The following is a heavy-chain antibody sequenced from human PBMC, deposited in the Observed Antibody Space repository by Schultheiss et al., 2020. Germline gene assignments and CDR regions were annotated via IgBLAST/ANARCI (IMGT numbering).Heavy chain of an antibody. CDR2: ISSSGSTI. CDR1: GFTFSDYY. V-gene: IGHV3-11*01. Sequence: GGSLRLSCAASGFTFSDYYMSWIRQAPGKGLEWVSYISSSGSTIYYADSVKGRFTISRDNAKNSLYLQMNSLRAEDTAVYYCARFSLPLIPNWFDPWGQGTLVTVSS. CDR3: ARFSLPLIPNWFDP. J-gene: IGHJ5*02. D-gene: IGHD2-21*01.